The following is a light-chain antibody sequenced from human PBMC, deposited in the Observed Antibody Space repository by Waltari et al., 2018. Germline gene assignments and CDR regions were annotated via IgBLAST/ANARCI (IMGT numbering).Light chain of an antibody. J-gene: IGLJ2*01. Sequence: SYDLTQPPSVSVSPGQTASITCSGDKLGAKYTSWYHQRPGQSPVLVIYRSNKRPSGIPERFSGSNSGNTATLTISGTQAMDEGAYYCQAWVSSTVVFGGGTKLTVL. CDR3: QAWVSSTVV. CDR1: KLGAKY. V-gene: IGLV3-1*01. CDR2: RSN.